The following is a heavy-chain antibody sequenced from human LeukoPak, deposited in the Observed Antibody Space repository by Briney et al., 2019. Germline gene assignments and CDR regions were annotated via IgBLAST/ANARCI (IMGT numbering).Heavy chain of an antibody. D-gene: IGHD6-6*01. CDR3: ASERSAIATRPDSQPYFDY. CDR1: GYTLTELS. J-gene: IGHJ4*02. Sequence: GASVKVSCKVSGYTLTELSMHWVRQAPGKGLEWMGGFDPEDGETIYAQKFQGRVTMTEDTSTDTAYMELSSLRSEDTAVYYCASERSAIATRPDSQPYFDYWGQGTLVTVSS. CDR2: FDPEDGET. V-gene: IGHV1-24*01.